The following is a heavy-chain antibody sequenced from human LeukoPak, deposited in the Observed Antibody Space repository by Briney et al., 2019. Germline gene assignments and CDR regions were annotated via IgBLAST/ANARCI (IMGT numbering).Heavy chain of an antibody. J-gene: IGHJ4*02. V-gene: IGHV4-4*02. CDR3: ASLSLRSVGEKLLRDY. CDR1: GGSISSSNW. Sequence: SETLSLTCAVSGGSISSSNWWSWVRQPPGKGLEWIGEIYHSGSTNYNPSLKSRVTISVDKSKNQFSLKLSSVTAADTAVYYCASLSLRSVGEKLLRDYWGQGTLVTVSS. D-gene: IGHD2-15*01. CDR2: IYHSGST.